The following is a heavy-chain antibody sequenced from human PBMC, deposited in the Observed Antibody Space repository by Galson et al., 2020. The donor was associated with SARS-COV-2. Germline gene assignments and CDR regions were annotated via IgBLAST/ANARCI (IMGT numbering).Heavy chain of an antibody. CDR1: ADSISSGGYY. J-gene: IGHJ4*02. CDR2: IYYSGST. Sequence: TLSLTCTVSADSISSGGYYWSWIRQHPGKGLEWIGYIYYSGSTYYNPSLKSRFTISVDTPKNQCSLKLNSVTAADTAVYYCVRDRSGYGDFDYWGQGTLVTVSS. D-gene: IGHD5-12*01. CDR3: VRDRSGYGDFDY. V-gene: IGHV4-31*03.